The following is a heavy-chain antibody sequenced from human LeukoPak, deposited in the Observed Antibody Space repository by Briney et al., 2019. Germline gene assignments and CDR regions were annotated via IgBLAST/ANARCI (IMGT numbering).Heavy chain of an antibody. CDR1: GFTVSTNY. Sequence: GGSLRLSCAASGFTVSTNYMNWVRRAPGKGLEWVSILYSGSDTYYADSVKGRFTISRDDSRNTLFLHMNSLKAEDTAIYYFARAGDHFHWFLDLWGRGTLVAVSS. CDR3: ARAGDHFHWFLDL. CDR2: LYSGSDT. J-gene: IGHJ2*01. D-gene: IGHD2-21*01. V-gene: IGHV3-53*01.